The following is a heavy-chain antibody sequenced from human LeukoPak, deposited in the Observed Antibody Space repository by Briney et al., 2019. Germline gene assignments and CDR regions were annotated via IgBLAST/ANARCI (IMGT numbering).Heavy chain of an antibody. CDR3: AARDYYYGSGSYYEGNWFDP. Sequence: GGSLRLSCAASGFTFSSYSMNWVRQAPGEGLEWVSSISSSSSYIYYADSVKGRFPISRDNAKNSLYLQMNSLTAEDTAVYYCAARDYYYGSGSYYEGNWFDPWGQGTLVTVSS. D-gene: IGHD3-10*01. V-gene: IGHV3-21*01. CDR2: ISSSSSYI. J-gene: IGHJ5*02. CDR1: GFTFSSYS.